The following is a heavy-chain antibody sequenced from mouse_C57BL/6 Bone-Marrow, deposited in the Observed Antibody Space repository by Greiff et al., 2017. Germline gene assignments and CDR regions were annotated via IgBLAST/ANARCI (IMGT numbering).Heavy chain of an antibody. CDR2: INPNYGTT. CDR1: GYSFTDYN. Sequence: VQLQQSGPELVKPGASVKISCKASGYSFTDYNMNWVKQSNGKSLEWIGVINPNYGTTSYNQKFKGKATLTVDQSSSTAYMQLNSLTSEDSAVYYWARRNYGSSYGVWYFDVWGTGTTVTVSS. V-gene: IGHV1-39*01. CDR3: ARRNYGSSYGVWYFDV. J-gene: IGHJ1*03. D-gene: IGHD1-1*01.